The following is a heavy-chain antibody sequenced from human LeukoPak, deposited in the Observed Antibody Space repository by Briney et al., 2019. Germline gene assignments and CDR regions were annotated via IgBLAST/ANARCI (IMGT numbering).Heavy chain of an antibody. CDR2: TYYRSTWLN. V-gene: IGHV6-1*01. J-gene: IGHJ4*02. Sequence: SQTLSLTCAISGDSVSSNSAAWNWIRQSPSRGLEWLGRTYYRSTWLNDYAGSLKSRISINPDTSKNQFSLKLSSVTAADTAVYYCARGLFWGFDYWGQGTLVTVSS. CDR1: GDSVSSNSAA. D-gene: IGHD3-16*01. CDR3: ARGLFWGFDY.